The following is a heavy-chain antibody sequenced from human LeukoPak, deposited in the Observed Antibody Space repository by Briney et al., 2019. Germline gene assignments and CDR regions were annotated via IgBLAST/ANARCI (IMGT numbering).Heavy chain of an antibody. Sequence: ASVKVSCKASGGTFSSYAISWVRQAPGQGLEWMGGIIPIFGTANYAQKFQGRVTITADESTSTAYMELSSPRSEDTAVYYCARSPPYYDSSGYSLGAFDIWGQGTMVTVSS. CDR1: GGTFSSYA. J-gene: IGHJ3*02. D-gene: IGHD3-22*01. V-gene: IGHV1-69*13. CDR2: IIPIFGTA. CDR3: ARSPPYYDSSGYSLGAFDI.